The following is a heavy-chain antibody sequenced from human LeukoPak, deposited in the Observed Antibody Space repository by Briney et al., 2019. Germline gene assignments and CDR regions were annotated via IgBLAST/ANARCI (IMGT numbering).Heavy chain of an antibody. CDR3: ARVLRECSGGNCYSGRLGYMDV. Sequence: GGSLRLSCAASEFTFSSYWMHWVRQAPGKGLVWVSRINSDGSITNYADSVKGRFTISRDNAKNTLYLQMNSLGAEDTAVYYCARVLRECSGGNCYSGRLGYMDVWGKGTTVTISS. D-gene: IGHD2-15*01. V-gene: IGHV3-74*01. CDR1: EFTFSSYW. J-gene: IGHJ6*03. CDR2: INSDGSIT.